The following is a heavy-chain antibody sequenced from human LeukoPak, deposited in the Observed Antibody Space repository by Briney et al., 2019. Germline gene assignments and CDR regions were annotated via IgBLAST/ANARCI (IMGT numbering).Heavy chain of an antibody. Sequence: ETLSLTCAVYGGSFSGYYWSWIRQPPGKGLEWVSAISGSGGSTYYADSVKGRFTISRDNSKNTLYLQMNSLRVEDTAVYYCRLGVLDYWGQETLVTVSS. V-gene: IGHV3-23*01. J-gene: IGHJ4*02. CDR2: ISGSGGST. CDR3: RLGVLDY. D-gene: IGHD3-16*01. CDR1: GGSFSGYY.